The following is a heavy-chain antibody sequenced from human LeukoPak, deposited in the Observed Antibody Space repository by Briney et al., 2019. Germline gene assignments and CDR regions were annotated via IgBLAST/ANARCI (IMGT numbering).Heavy chain of an antibody. Sequence: GGSLRLSCAASGFTFSSYGMHRVRQAPGKGLEWVAVISYDGSNKYYADSVKGRFTISRDNSKNTLYLQMNRLRAEDTAVYYCAKDLHYSSGWSPWERIWDYWGQGSLVTVSS. CDR3: AKDLHYSSGWSPWERIWDY. D-gene: IGHD6-19*01. J-gene: IGHJ4*02. CDR1: GFTFSSYG. CDR2: ISYDGSNK. V-gene: IGHV3-30*18.